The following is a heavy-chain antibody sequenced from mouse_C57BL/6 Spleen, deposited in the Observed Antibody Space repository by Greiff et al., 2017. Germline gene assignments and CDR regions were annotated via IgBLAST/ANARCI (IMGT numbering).Heavy chain of an antibody. CDR1: GYAFSSYW. V-gene: IGHV1-80*01. CDR3: ARPLTGTTWFAY. D-gene: IGHD4-1*01. J-gene: IGHJ3*01. CDR2: IYPGDVDT. Sequence: QVQLKESGAELVKPGASVKISCKASGYAFSSYWMNWVKQRPGKGLEWIGQIYPGDVDTNYNGKFKGKATLTADKSSSTAYMQLSSLTSEDSAVYFCARPLTGTTWFAYWGQGTLVTVSA.